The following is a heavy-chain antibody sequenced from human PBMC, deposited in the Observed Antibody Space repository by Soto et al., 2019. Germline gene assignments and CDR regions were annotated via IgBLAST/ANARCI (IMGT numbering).Heavy chain of an antibody. V-gene: IGHV1-46*03. D-gene: IGHD5-12*01. CDR3: ARGYRGYDYNPYYFDY. CDR2: INPSGGST. J-gene: IGHJ4*02. Sequence: ASVKVSCKASEYTFTSYYMHWVRQAPGQGLEWMGIINPSGGSTSYAQKFQGRVTMTRDTSTSTVYMELSSLRSEDTAVYYCARGYRGYDYNPYYFDYWGQGTLVTVSS. CDR1: EYTFTSYY.